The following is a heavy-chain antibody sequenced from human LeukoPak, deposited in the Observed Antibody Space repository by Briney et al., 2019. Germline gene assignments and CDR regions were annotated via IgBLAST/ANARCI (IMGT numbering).Heavy chain of an antibody. D-gene: IGHD2-15*01. CDR3: ARGSGDCSGGSCRNRYYYYYMDV. CDR1: GFTFSSYG. V-gene: IGHV3-33*01. J-gene: IGHJ6*03. Sequence: GRSLRLSCAASGFTFSSYGMHWVRQAPGKGLEWVAVIWYDGSNKYYADSVKGRFTISRDNSKNTLYLQMNSLRAEDTAVYYCARGSGDCSGGSCRNRYYYYYMDVWGKGTTVTVSS. CDR2: IWYDGSNK.